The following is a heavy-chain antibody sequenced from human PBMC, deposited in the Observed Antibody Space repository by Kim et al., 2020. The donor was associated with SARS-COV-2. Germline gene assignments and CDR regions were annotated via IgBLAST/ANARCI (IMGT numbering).Heavy chain of an antibody. Sequence: PSLKGRVTISVEPSKNQFSLKLSSVTAAATAVYYCARELGDDYGDYGFDYWGQGTLVTVSS. D-gene: IGHD4-17*01. CDR3: ARELGDDYGDYGFDY. J-gene: IGHJ4*02. V-gene: IGHV4-31*02.